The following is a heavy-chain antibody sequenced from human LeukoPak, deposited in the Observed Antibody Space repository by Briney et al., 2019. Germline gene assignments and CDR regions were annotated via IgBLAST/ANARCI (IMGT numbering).Heavy chain of an antibody. V-gene: IGHV4-59*01. CDR3: ARDGGYTSGWFD. CDR2: IYYSGST. Sequence: LETLSVTCTVSGGSISSYYWSWIRQPPGKGLEWIGYIYYSGSTNYNPSLKSRVTISLDTSKNQFSLKLSSVTAADTAVYYCARDGGYTSGWFDWGQGTLVTVSS. CDR1: GGSISSYY. J-gene: IGHJ4*02. D-gene: IGHD6-19*01.